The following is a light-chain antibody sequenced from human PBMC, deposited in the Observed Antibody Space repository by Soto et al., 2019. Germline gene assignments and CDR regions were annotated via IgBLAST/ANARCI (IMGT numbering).Light chain of an antibody. J-gene: IGKJ2*01. CDR2: GAS. V-gene: IGKV3-20*01. CDR1: QSVSSSY. Sequence: EIELTQSPGTLSLSPGERATLSCRASQSVSSSYLAWYQQKPGQAPRILIYGASSRATGIPERFSGSGAGTDFTLTISRLEPEDFAVYYCQQYGSSPYTFGQGTKLEIK. CDR3: QQYGSSPYT.